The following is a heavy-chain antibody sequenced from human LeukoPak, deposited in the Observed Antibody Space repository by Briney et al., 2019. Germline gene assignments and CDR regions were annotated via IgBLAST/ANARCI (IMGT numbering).Heavy chain of an antibody. J-gene: IGHJ6*02. Sequence: SPTLSLTCTVSGDSISSGGSYWSRPRQHPGEGLERIGYIYYSGTTQYTPSLQSRVTISLDTSKNQFALKLTSGTAADTAVYYCARAAFISAFCCAGYYYGIDVWGQGTSVTVSS. CDR2: IYYSGTT. D-gene: IGHD2-21*01. V-gene: IGHV4-31*03. CDR1: GDSISSGGSY. CDR3: ARAAFISAFCCAGYYYGIDV.